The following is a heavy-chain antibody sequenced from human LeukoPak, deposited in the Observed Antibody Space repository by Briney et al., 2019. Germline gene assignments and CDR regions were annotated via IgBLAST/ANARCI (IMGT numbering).Heavy chain of an antibody. Sequence: PGGSLRLSCAASGFTFSSYAMSWVRQAPGKGLEWVSAISGSGGSTYYADSVKGRFTISRDNSKNTLYLQMNSLRAEDTAVYYCAKDGTYYDFWSGSYYYYYMDVWGKGTTVTVSS. J-gene: IGHJ6*03. CDR1: GFTFSSYA. CDR3: AKDGTYYDFWSGSYYYYYMDV. D-gene: IGHD3-3*01. CDR2: ISGSGGST. V-gene: IGHV3-23*01.